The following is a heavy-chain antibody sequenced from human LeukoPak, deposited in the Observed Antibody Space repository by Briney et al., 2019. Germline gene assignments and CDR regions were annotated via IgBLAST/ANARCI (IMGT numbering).Heavy chain of an antibody. J-gene: IGHJ5*02. D-gene: IGHD6-13*01. CDR2: IIPIFGTA. V-gene: IGHV1-69*01. Sequence: GSSVKVSCKASGGTFSSYAISWVRQAPGQGLEWMGGIIPIFGTANYAQKFQGRVTITADESTSTAYMELSSLRSADTAVYYCARVGYGANWFDPWGQGTLVTVSS. CDR1: GGTFSSYA. CDR3: ARVGYGANWFDP.